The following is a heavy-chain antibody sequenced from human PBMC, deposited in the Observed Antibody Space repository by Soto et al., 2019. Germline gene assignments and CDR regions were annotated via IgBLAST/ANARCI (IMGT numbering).Heavy chain of an antibody. D-gene: IGHD3-22*01. CDR3: ARDRENYYDSSGYYAANDAFDI. CDR1: GYTFTSYG. J-gene: IGHJ3*02. Sequence: GASVKVSCKASGYTFTSYGISWVRQAPGQGLEWMGWISAYNGNTNYAQKLQGRVTMTTDTSTSTAYMELRSLRSDDTAVYYCARDRENYYDSSGYYAANDAFDIWGQGTMVTVSS. CDR2: ISAYNGNT. V-gene: IGHV1-18*01.